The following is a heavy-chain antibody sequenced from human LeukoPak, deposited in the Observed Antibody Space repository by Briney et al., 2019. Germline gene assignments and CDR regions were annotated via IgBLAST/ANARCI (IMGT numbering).Heavy chain of an antibody. CDR3: ARYYDILTGYPDSSGYYGLDY. V-gene: IGHV4-30-4*08. J-gene: IGHJ4*02. D-gene: IGHD3-9*01. CDR1: GGSISSGDYY. CDR2: IYYSGST. Sequence: SQTLSLTCTVSGGSISSGDYYWSWIRQPPGKGLEWIGYIYYSGSTYYNPSLKSRVTISVDTSKNQFSLKLSSVTAADTAVYYCARYYDILTGYPDSSGYYGLDYWGRGTLVTVSS.